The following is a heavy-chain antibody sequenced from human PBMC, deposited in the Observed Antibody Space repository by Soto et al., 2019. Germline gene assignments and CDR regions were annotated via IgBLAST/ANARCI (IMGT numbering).Heavy chain of an antibody. D-gene: IGHD3-9*01. Sequence: QVQLVESGGGLVKPGGSLRLSCAASGFTFSDYYMSWIRQAPAKGLEWVSYISSSSSYTNYADSVKGRFTISRDNAKNTLYLRINSLRAEDTAVYYCARPRSFFDSYYFAYWGQGTLVTVSS. CDR1: GFTFSDYY. J-gene: IGHJ4*02. CDR2: ISSSSSYT. V-gene: IGHV3-11*05. CDR3: ARPRSFFDSYYFAY.